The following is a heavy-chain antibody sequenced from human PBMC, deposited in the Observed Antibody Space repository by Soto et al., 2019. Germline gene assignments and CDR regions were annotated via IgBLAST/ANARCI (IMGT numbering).Heavy chain of an antibody. CDR3: ARHRGSYALHY. CDR1: GYTFTSYG. D-gene: IGHD1-26*01. J-gene: IGHJ4*02. CDR2: ISAYNGNT. V-gene: IGHV1-18*01. Sequence: QVQRVQSGAEVKKPGASVNVSCTASGYTFTSYGFNWGRQAPGQGLEWMGWISAYNGNTNYAQKLQGRVTMTTDTSTSTAYMELRSLSSHDPAVYYCARHRGSYALHYSGQGTLVPVSS.